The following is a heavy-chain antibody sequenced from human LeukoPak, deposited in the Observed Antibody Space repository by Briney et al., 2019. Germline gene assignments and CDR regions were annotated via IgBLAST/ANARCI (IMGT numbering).Heavy chain of an antibody. Sequence: ASVKVSCKASGYTFNSYGITWVRQAPGQGLECMGWISAYNGSTNYAQKLQGRVTMTTDTSTSTVYMELRSLRSDDTAVYYCARASPKDGYNFGYWGQGTLVTVSS. J-gene: IGHJ4*02. V-gene: IGHV1-18*01. CDR3: ARASPKDGYNFGY. D-gene: IGHD5-24*01. CDR2: ISAYNGST. CDR1: GYTFNSYG.